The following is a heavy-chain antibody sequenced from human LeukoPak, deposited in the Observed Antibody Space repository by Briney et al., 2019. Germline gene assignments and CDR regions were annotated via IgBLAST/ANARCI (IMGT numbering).Heavy chain of an antibody. CDR1: GFTFTNYA. CDR3: TSWGDTTAEYFQR. Sequence: GGSLRLSCAASGFTFTNYAMSWVRQAPGKGLEWVAHINPDGRDTYYVDSVKGRFTISRDNAQNSMYLQMNSLRVEDTAVYYCTSWGDTTAEYFQRWGQGTLVTVSS. V-gene: IGHV3-7*01. CDR2: INPDGRDT. D-gene: IGHD2-21*02. J-gene: IGHJ1*01.